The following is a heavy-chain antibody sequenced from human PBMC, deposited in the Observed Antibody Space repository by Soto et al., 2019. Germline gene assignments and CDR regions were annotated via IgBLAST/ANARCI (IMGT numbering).Heavy chain of an antibody. V-gene: IGHV1-46*01. CDR1: GYTFTSYY. Sequence: ASVKVSCKASGYTFTSYYMHWVRQAPGQGLEWMGIINPSGGSTSYAQKFQGRVTMTRDTSTSTVYMELSSLRSEDTAVYYCAREPTVYCSSTSCSPHYFDYWGQGTLVTVSS. CDR3: AREPTVYCSSTSCSPHYFDY. J-gene: IGHJ4*02. D-gene: IGHD2-2*01. CDR2: INPSGGST.